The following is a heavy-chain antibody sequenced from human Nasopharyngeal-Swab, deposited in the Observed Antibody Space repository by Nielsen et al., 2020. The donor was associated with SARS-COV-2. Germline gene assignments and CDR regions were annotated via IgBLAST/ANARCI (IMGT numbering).Heavy chain of an antibody. J-gene: IGHJ4*02. CDR3: ARGLGGYDSFDY. CDR1: GGSFSGYY. V-gene: IGHV4-34*01. D-gene: IGHD5-12*01. Sequence: SETLSLTCAVYGGSFSGYYWSWIRQPPGKGLEWIGEINHSGSTNYNPSLKSRVTISVDTSKNQFSLKLSSVTAADTAVYYCARGLGGYDSFDYWGQGTLVTVPS. CDR2: INHSGST.